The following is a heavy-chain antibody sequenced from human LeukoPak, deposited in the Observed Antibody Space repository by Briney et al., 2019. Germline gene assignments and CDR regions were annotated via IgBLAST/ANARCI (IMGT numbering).Heavy chain of an antibody. J-gene: IGHJ4*02. D-gene: IGHD3-10*01. Sequence: GRSLGLSCAASGFTFDDYAMHWVRQAPGKGLEWVSGISWNSGSIGYADSVKGRFTISRDNAKISLYLQMNSLRAEDTALYYCAKGGITMVRGVIITGRWLDYWGQGTLVTVSS. CDR2: ISWNSGSI. V-gene: IGHV3-9*01. CDR3: AKGGITMVRGVIITGRWLDY. CDR1: GFTFDDYA.